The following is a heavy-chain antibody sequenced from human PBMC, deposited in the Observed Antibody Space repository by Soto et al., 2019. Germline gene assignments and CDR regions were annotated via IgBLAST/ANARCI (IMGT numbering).Heavy chain of an antibody. Sequence: EVQRVESGGGLVQPGGSLRLSCVASGFTISSHWMHWVRQAPGKGLVWVSRINSDGSSTSYADSVKGRFIISRDNAKNTLHVYTNILRTSDTAVYYCVRRYCGTYRCFDPWGQGTLVTVSS. J-gene: IGHJ5*02. D-gene: IGHD1-26*01. CDR2: INSDGSST. CDR1: GFTISSHW. V-gene: IGHV3-74*01. CDR3: VRRYCGTYRCFDP.